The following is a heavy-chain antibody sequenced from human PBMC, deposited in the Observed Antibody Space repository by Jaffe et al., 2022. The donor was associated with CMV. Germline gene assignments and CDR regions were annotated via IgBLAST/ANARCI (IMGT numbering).Heavy chain of an antibody. J-gene: IGHJ4*02. CDR2: INHSGST. D-gene: IGHD6-13*01. Sequence: QVQLQQWGAGLLKPSETLSLTCAVYGGSFSGYYWSWIRQPPGKGLEWIGEINHSGSTNYNPSLKSRVTISVDTSKNQFSLKLSSVTAADTAVYYCARVPKRRYSSYPFDYWGQGTLVTVSS. CDR3: ARVPKRRYSSYPFDY. CDR1: GGSFSGYY. V-gene: IGHV4-34*01.